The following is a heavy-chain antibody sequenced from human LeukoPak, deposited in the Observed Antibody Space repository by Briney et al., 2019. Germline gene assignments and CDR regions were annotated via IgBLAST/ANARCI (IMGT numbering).Heavy chain of an antibody. V-gene: IGHV3-30*03. Sequence: GGSLRLSCAASGFTFSSYGMHWVRQAPGKGLEWVAVISYDGSNKYYADSVKGRFTISRDNSKNTLYLQMNSLRAEDTAVYYCARDGSYYYYYYMDVWGKGTTVTVSS. J-gene: IGHJ6*03. CDR2: ISYDGSNK. D-gene: IGHD1-26*01. CDR3: ARDGSYYYYYYMDV. CDR1: GFTFSSYG.